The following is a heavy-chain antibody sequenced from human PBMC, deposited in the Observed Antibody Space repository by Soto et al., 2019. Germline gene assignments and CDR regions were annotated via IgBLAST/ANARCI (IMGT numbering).Heavy chain of an antibody. CDR1: GFTFSSYA. D-gene: IGHD2-15*01. Sequence: QVQLVESGGGVVQPGRSLRLSCAASGFTFSSYAMYWVRQAPVKGLERGAVISDDGNNKYYADSVKGRFTISRDNSKKALYLQRNGVRAEDTAVYYCARAGCDGGSCYTLVGLRYGMDVWGQGTTVTVSS. CDR2: ISDDGNNK. CDR3: ARAGCDGGSCYTLVGLRYGMDV. J-gene: IGHJ6*02. V-gene: IGHV3-30-3*01.